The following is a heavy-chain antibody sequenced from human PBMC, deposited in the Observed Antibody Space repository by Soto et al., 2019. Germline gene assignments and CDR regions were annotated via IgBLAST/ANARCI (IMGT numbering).Heavy chain of an antibody. CDR1: GFAFSTYA. CDR2: ISGSGGSS. V-gene: IGHV3-23*01. Sequence: EVQLLESGGALEHPGGSLRLSCAASGFAFSTYAMTWVRQAPGKGLEWVSVISGSGGSSYYAASVKGRFTISRDNSKNTVYLEMSSLRADDTAIYYCAKDLDYSSSSEMDYYYGMDVWGQGTTVTVSS. CDR3: AKDLDYSSSSEMDYYYGMDV. D-gene: IGHD6-6*01. J-gene: IGHJ6*02.